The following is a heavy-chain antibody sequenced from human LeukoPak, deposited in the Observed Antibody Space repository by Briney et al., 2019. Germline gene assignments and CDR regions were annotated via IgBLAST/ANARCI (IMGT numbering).Heavy chain of an antibody. CDR3: ARRDCSGGRCYSVDY. D-gene: IGHD2-15*01. Sequence: AGSLRLSCAASGFTFSSYSYYWVRQAPGKGLERVSYSTSSSSSIYYADSVIGRFTISRDNTTNSLYLQMISPIAEAKAMYYCARRDCSGGRCYSVDYWGQGTLVTVSS. CDR1: GFTFSSYS. V-gene: IGHV3-48*04. J-gene: IGHJ4*02. CDR2: STSSSSSI.